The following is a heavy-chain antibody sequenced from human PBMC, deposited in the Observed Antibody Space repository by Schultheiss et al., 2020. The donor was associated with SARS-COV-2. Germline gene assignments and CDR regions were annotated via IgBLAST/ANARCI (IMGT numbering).Heavy chain of an antibody. D-gene: IGHD6-13*01. CDR2: IIWNSGSI. V-gene: IGHV3-9*01. Sequence: GGSLRLSCAASGFTFDDYAMHWVRQAPGKGLEWVSGIIWNSGSIGYADSVKGRFTISRDNAKNSLYLQMNSLRAEDTALYYCARASSSWYCLDYWGQGTTVTVSS. CDR3: ARASSSWYCLDY. CDR1: GFTFDDYA. J-gene: IGHJ4*03.